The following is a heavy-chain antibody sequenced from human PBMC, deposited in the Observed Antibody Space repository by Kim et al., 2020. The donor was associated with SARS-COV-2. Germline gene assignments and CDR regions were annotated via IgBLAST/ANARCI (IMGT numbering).Heavy chain of an antibody. CDR2: IYYSGRT. CDR1: GGSISSGGSY. CDR3: ARVPLWFGELSFYGMDV. J-gene: IGHJ6*02. Sequence: SETLSLTCTVSGGSISSGGSYWSWIRQHPGKGLEWIGYIYYSGRTYYNPSLKSRVIISVDTSKNQFSLKLSSVTAADTAVYYCARVPLWFGELSFYGMDVWGQGTTVTVSS. V-gene: IGHV4-31*03. D-gene: IGHD3-10*01.